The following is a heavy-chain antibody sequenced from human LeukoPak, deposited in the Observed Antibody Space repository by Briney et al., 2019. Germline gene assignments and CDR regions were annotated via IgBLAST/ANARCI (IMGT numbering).Heavy chain of an antibody. CDR3: AKDNSHLGGYSSSWDYYFDY. J-gene: IGHJ4*02. Sequence: PGGSLRLSCAASGFTFSSYGMHWVRQAPGKGLEWVAVISYDGSNKYYADSVNGRFTISRDNSKNTLYLQMNSLRAEDTAVYYCAKDNSHLGGYSSSWDYYFDYWGQGTLVTVSS. CDR1: GFTFSSYG. V-gene: IGHV3-30*18. CDR2: ISYDGSNK. D-gene: IGHD6-13*01.